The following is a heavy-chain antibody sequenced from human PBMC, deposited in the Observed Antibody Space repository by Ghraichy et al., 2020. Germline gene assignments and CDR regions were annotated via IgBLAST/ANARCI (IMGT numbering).Heavy chain of an antibody. CDR1: GGSISSYY. CDR3: ARDLGATTEY. J-gene: IGHJ4*02. D-gene: IGHD1-26*01. CDR2: IYYSGST. Sequence: SETLSLTCTVSGGSISSYYWSWIRQPPGKGLEWIGYIYYSGSTNYNPSLKSRVTISVDTSKKQFSLQLSSLTAADTAVYYCARDLGATTEYWGQGTLVTVSS. V-gene: IGHV4-59*01.